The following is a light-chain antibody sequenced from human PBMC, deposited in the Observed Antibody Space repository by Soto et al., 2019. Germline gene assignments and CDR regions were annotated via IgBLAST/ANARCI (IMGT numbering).Light chain of an antibody. J-gene: IGKJ4*01. V-gene: IGKV3D-15*01. CDR2: GAT. Sequence: ATLSCRASQSVSSSYLAWYQQKPGQAPRLLIFGATYRATGIPARFSGSGSGTEFNLTISSLQSEDFGVYFCQQYDDWLRLTFGGGTKVDIK. CDR3: QQYDDWLRLT. CDR1: QSVSSSY.